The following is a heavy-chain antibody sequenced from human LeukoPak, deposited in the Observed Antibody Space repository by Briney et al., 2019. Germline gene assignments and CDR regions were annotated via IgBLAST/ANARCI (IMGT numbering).Heavy chain of an antibody. CDR1: GGSISTYY. D-gene: IGHD1-26*01. J-gene: IGHJ5*02. V-gene: IGHV4-59*01. Sequence: SEALSLTCTVSGGSISTYYWSWIRQPPGKGLEWIGYIYYTGSTSYNPSLKSRVTKSLDASKNQFSLELNSVTPADTAVYYCARGGNYWPQWWFDPWGRGTLVSVSS. CDR3: ARGGNYWPQWWFDP. CDR2: IYYTGST.